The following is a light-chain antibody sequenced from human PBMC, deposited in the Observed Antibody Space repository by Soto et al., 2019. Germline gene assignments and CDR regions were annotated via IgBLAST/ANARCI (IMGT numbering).Light chain of an antibody. CDR3: CSYAGNYSVV. V-gene: IGLV2-11*01. CDR2: DVT. J-gene: IGLJ2*01. Sequence: QSALTQPRSVSGCPGQSVTISCTGTSSDVGGYNYVSWYQQHPGKAPKLMIYDVTKRPSGVPDRFSGSKSGDTASLTISGLQAEDEADYYCCSYAGNYSVVFGGGTQLTVL. CDR1: SSDVGGYNY.